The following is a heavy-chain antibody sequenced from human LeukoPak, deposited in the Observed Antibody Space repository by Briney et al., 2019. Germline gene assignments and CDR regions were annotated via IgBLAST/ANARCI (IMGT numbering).Heavy chain of an antibody. CDR3: ARTLITMVRGVPYTDY. D-gene: IGHD3-10*01. Sequence: GASVKVSCKASGDTFSNYAFSWVGQAPGQGLEWLGWVIPSSSSPNYAQRFQDRVTITTDDSTSTAYLELRSLRSEDTAVYYCARTLITMVRGVPYTDYWGQGTLVTVSS. CDR1: GDTFSNYA. CDR2: VIPSSSSP. J-gene: IGHJ4*02. V-gene: IGHV1-69*05.